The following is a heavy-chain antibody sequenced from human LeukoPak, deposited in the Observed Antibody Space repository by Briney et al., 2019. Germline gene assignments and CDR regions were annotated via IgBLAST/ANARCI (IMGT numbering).Heavy chain of an antibody. CDR1: GVSISSSDDY. Sequence: SEILSLTCTVSGVSISSSDDYWGWVRQPPGKGLEWIGRIYYGGSTYYNPSLKSRVTISVDTSMNQFSLKLSFVTTADTAVYYCARALGYCSGGSCTRGYNWFDPWGQGTLVTVPS. CDR2: IYYGGST. V-gene: IGHV4-39*01. CDR3: ARALGYCSGGSCTRGYNWFDP. J-gene: IGHJ5*02. D-gene: IGHD2-15*01.